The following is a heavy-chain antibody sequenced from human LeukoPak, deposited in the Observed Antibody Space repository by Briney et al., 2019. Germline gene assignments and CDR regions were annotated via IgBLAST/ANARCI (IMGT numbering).Heavy chain of an antibody. CDR1: GGSFSGYY. V-gene: IGHV4-34*01. D-gene: IGHD3-10*01. J-gene: IGHJ6*03. Sequence: SETLSLTCAVYGGSFSGYYWSWIRQPPGKGLEWIGEINHSGSTNYNPSLKSRVTISVDTSKNQFSLKLSSVTAADTAVYFCARESYTSYLVRGVTGRRYDRYYYMDVWGKGTTVTISS. CDR3: ARESYTSYLVRGVTGRRYDRYYYMDV. CDR2: INHSGST.